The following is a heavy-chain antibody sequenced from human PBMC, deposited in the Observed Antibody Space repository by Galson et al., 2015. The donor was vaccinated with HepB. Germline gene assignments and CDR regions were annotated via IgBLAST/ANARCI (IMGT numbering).Heavy chain of an antibody. CDR3: ARGADGDYVDN. D-gene: IGHD4-17*01. J-gene: IGHJ4*02. CDR1: GFSLSTSGVG. CDR2: IYWDGDK. Sequence: PALVKPTQTLTLTCTCSGFSLSTSGVGVGWIRQPPGKALEWLAFIYWDGDKRYSPSLKSRLTITKDTSKNQVVLTMTNMDSVDTATYYCARGADGDYVDNWGQGTLVTVSS. V-gene: IGHV2-5*02.